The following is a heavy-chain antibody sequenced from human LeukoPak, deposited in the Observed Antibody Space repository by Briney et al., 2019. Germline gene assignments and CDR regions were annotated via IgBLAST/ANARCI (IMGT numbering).Heavy chain of an antibody. V-gene: IGHV1-69*13. J-gene: IGHJ6*03. Sequence: ASVKVSCKASGYTFTSYGISWVRQAPGQGLEWMGGIIPIFGTANYAQKFQGRVTITADESTSTACMELSSLRSEDTAVYYCARAYLGYCSGGSCSFFYMDVWGKGTTVTISS. CDR2: IIPIFGTA. CDR1: GYTFTSYG. D-gene: IGHD2-15*01. CDR3: ARAYLGYCSGGSCSFFYMDV.